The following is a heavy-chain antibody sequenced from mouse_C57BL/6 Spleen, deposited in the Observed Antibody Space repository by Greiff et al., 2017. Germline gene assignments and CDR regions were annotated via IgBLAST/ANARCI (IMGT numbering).Heavy chain of an antibody. V-gene: IGHV1-80*01. J-gene: IGHJ4*01. CDR3: ARRGLLYSNLYAMDY. CDR2: IYPGDGDT. CDR1: GYAFSSYW. Sequence: LQQSGAELVKPGASVKISCKASGYAFSSYWMNWVKQRPGKGLEWIGQIYPGDGDTNYNGKFKGKATLTADKSSSTAYMQLSSLTSEDSAVYFCARRGLLYSNLYAMDYWGQGTSVTVSS. D-gene: IGHD2-5*01.